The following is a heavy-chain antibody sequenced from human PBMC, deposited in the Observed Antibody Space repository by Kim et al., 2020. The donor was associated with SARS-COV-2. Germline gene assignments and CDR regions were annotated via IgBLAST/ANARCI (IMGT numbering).Heavy chain of an antibody. V-gene: IGHV3-30*04. CDR3: ARGGFFPGDYVPLVY. D-gene: IGHD4-17*01. CDR2: ISYDGSNK. J-gene: IGHJ4*02. Sequence: GGSLRLSCAASGFTFSSYAMHWVRQAPGKGLEWVAVISYDGSNKYYADSVKGRFTISRDNSKNTLYLQMNSLRAEDTAVYYCARGGFFPGDYVPLVYWGQGTLVTVSS. CDR1: GFTFSSYA.